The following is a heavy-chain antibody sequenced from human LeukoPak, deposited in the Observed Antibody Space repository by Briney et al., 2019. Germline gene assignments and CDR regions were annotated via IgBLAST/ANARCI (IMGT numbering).Heavy chain of an antibody. CDR3: ARTLGLYSSSISGGFDP. CDR1: GGSISSGSYY. Sequence: SQTLSLTCTVSGGSISSGSYYWSWIRQPAGKGLEWIGCIYISGSANYNPSLKRRVNISVDPSKNQFSLKLSSVTAADTAVYYCARTLGLYSSSISGGFDPWGQGTLVTVSS. CDR2: IYISGSA. D-gene: IGHD6-6*01. J-gene: IGHJ5*02. V-gene: IGHV4-61*02.